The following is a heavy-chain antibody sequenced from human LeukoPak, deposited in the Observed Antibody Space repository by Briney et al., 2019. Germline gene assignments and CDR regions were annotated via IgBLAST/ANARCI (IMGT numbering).Heavy chain of an antibody. CDR2: INQDGSEK. CDR3: AREYDILTDRSYFDY. V-gene: IGHV3-7*03. J-gene: IGHJ4*02. D-gene: IGHD3-9*01. Sequence: PGGSLRLSCAASGFTFSSYWMSWVRQPPGKGLEWVANINQDGSEKYYVDSVKGRFTISRDNAKNSLYLQMNSLRAEDTAVYYCAREYDILTDRSYFDYWGQGPLVTVSS. CDR1: GFTFSSYW.